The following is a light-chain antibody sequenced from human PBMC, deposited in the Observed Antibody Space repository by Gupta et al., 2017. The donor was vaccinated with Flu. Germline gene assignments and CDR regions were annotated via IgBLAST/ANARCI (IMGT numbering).Light chain of an antibody. Sequence: FLLTQPHSVSESPGKTVTISCTRSSGRIASKYVQWYHQRPDRAPTTVIYEDDQRPSGVPARFSGDVEGASTSATLTMSGRRAEDDDYYYSQAVNGSNQVFGGGTKLTVL. V-gene: IGLV6-57*03. CDR2: EDD. CDR3: QAVNGSNQV. J-gene: IGLJ3*02. CDR1: SGRIASKY.